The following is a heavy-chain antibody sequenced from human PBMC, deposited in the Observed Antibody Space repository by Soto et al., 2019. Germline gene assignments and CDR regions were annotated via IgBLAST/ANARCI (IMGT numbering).Heavy chain of an antibody. Sequence: QVQLVESGGGVVQPGRSLRLSCAASGFTFSSYGMHWVRQAPGKGLEWVAVISYDGSNKYYADSVKGRFTISRDNSKNTLYLQMNSLRAEDTAVYYCAKDGPRSGLSSGYQYHWYFDLWGRGTLVTVSS. J-gene: IGHJ2*01. CDR2: ISYDGSNK. V-gene: IGHV3-30*18. CDR1: GFTFSSYG. CDR3: AKDGPRSGLSSGYQYHWYFDL. D-gene: IGHD3-22*01.